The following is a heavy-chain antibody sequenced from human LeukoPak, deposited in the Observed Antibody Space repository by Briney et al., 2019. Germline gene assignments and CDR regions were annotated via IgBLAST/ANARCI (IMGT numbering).Heavy chain of an antibody. Sequence: PSQTLSLTCTVSGGSISSGSYYWSWIRQPAGKGLEWIGRIYTSGSTNYNPSPKSRVTISVDRSKNQFSLRLSSVTAADTAVYYCARDSRVSDAFDIWGQGTMVTVSS. CDR2: IYTSGST. CDR3: ARDSRVSDAFDI. CDR1: GGSISSGSYY. J-gene: IGHJ3*02. D-gene: IGHD5/OR15-5a*01. V-gene: IGHV4-61*02.